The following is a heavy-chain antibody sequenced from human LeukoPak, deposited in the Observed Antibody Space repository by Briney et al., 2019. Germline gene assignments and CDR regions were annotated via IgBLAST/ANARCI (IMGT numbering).Heavy chain of an antibody. D-gene: IGHD2-21*01. CDR1: GFTFSNYG. CDR2: ITGSGDMT. J-gene: IGHJ4*02. V-gene: IGHV3-48*01. Sequence: GGSLRLSCATSGFTFSNYGINWVRQAPGKGLEWLSHITGSGDMTHYAISVKGRFTISRDNAKSSLLLQMNSLRAEDTAVYYCARENVVGTGGFDYWGQGTLVTVSS. CDR3: ARENVVGTGGFDY.